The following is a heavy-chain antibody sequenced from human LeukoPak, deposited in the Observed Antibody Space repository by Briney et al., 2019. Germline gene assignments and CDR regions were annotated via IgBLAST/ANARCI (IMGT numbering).Heavy chain of an antibody. CDR2: FDPEDGET. CDR3: ARDRLHYGEYEKTFDY. D-gene: IGHD4-17*01. V-gene: IGHV1-24*01. Sequence: ASVKVSCKVSGYTLTKLSMHWVRQAPGKGLEWMGGFDPEDGETIYAQKFQGRVTMTEDTSTDTAYMELSSLRAEDTAVYYCARDRLHYGEYEKTFDYWGQGTLVSVSS. CDR1: GYTLTKLS. J-gene: IGHJ4*02.